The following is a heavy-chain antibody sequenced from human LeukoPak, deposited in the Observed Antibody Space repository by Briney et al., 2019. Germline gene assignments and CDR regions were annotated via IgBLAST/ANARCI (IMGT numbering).Heavy chain of an antibody. J-gene: IGHJ4*02. CDR3: ARARGGSGSYGHFDS. CDR2: IYTSGST. V-gene: IGHV4-4*07. D-gene: IGHD1-26*01. CDR1: GDSISGYY. Sequence: PSETLSLTCTVSGDSISGYYWTWIRQPAGKGLEWIGRIYTSGSTNYNPSLKSRVTMSVDTSKNQFSLKMSSLTAADTAMCYCARARGGSGSYGHFDSWGQGTLVTVSS.